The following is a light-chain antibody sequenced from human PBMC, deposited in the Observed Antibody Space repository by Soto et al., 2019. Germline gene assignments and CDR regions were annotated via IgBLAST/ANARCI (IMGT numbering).Light chain of an antibody. CDR3: QQYAASPRT. Sequence: EIVLTQSPGTLSLSPRERATLSCRASQSVANAYLAWYQHKVGQSPRLLIYGASNRAPGIPDRFSGSGSGTDFTLTIRRLEPEDFAVYYCQQYAASPRTFGQGTQVEVK. CDR2: GAS. J-gene: IGKJ1*01. V-gene: IGKV3-20*01. CDR1: QSVANAY.